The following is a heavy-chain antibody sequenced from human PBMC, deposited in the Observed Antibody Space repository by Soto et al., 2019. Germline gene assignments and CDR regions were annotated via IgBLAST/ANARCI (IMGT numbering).Heavy chain of an antibody. V-gene: IGHV1-8*01. CDR1: GYTLTSYD. J-gene: IGHJ6*02. CDR3: ARVMVRGAMAHYYYYGMDV. CDR2: MNPNSGNT. D-gene: IGHD3-10*01. Sequence: GASVKVSCKASGYTLTSYDINWVRQATGQGLEWMGWMNPNSGNTGYAQKFQGRVTMTRNTSISTAYMELSSLRSEDTAVYYCARVMVRGAMAHYYYYGMDVWGQGTTVTVSS.